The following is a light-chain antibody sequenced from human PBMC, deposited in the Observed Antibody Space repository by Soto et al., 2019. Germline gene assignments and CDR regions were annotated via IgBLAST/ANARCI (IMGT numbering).Light chain of an antibody. J-gene: IGLJ1*01. CDR1: SSDVGGYNY. V-gene: IGLV2-8*01. CDR2: EVN. CDR3: TSYAGGNNV. Sequence: QSALTQPTSASGSPGQSVTISCTGTSSDVGGYNYVSWYQQHPGKVPKLRFYEVNKRPSEVPDRSSGSKSGNKASLTVSGLQAEEEADYYCTSYAGGNNVFGTGTKLTVL.